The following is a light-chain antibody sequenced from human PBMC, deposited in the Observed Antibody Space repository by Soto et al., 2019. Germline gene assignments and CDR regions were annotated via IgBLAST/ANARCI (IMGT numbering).Light chain of an antibody. J-gene: IGLJ2*01. Sequence: SYELTQPPSVSVSPGQTASVTCSGDELGDKNVCWYQQKSGQSPVLVIYKDNKRPSGIPERFSGSNSGNTAALTISGTQTMDEAVYYCQVWDKSTVVFGGGTQLTVL. CDR2: KDN. CDR3: QVWDKSTVV. CDR1: ELGDKN. V-gene: IGLV3-1*01.